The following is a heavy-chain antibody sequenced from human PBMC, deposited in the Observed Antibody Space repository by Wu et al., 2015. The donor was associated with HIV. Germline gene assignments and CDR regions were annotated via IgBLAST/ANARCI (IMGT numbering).Heavy chain of an antibody. J-gene: IGHJ6*02. CDR1: GYTFTGYY. Sequence: QVQLVQSGAEVKKPGASVKVSCKASGYTFTGYYMHWVRQAPGQGLEWMGWINPNSGGTNYAQKFQGRVTMTRDTSISTAYMELSRLRSDDTAVYYCARDLNYVWGSYRFYGMDVWGQGTTVTVSS. D-gene: IGHD3-16*02. CDR2: INPNSGGT. V-gene: IGHV1-2*02. CDR3: ARDLNYVWGSYRFYGMDV.